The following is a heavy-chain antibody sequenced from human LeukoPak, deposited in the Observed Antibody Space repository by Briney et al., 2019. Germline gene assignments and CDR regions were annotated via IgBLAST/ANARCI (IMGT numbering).Heavy chain of an antibody. Sequence: SETLSLTCTVSGGSISSYYWSWIRQPPGKGLEWIGYIYYSGSTNYNPSLKSRVTISVDTSKNQFSLKLSSVTAADTAVYYCARARLICSSTSCYHNWFDPWGQGTLVTVSS. CDR2: IYYSGST. J-gene: IGHJ5*02. CDR1: GGSISSYY. CDR3: ARARLICSSTSCYHNWFDP. D-gene: IGHD2-2*01. V-gene: IGHV4-59*01.